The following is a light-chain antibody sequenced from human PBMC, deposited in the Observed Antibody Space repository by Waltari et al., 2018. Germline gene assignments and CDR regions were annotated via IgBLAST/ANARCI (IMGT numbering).Light chain of an antibody. CDR3: SSYTRSSTLE. CDR1: SSDVGGYKY. CDR2: DVS. J-gene: IGLJ2*01. V-gene: IGLV2-14*03. Sequence: QSALTQPASVSGSPGQSITISCPGTSSDVGGYKYVSWYQKHPGKAPKLMIYDVSNRPSGVSNRFSGSKSGNTASLTISGLQAEDEADYYCSSYTRSSTLEFGGGTKLTVL.